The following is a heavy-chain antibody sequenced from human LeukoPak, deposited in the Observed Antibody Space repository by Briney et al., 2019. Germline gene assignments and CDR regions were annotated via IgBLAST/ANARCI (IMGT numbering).Heavy chain of an antibody. J-gene: IGHJ4*02. CDR1: GLTVSTNY. D-gene: IGHD3-10*01. V-gene: IGHV3-53*01. CDR3: AREGASSLVRGVIGY. CDR2: IYNGGTT. Sequence: GGPLRLSCAASGLTVSTNYMSWVRQAPGRGLEWVSVIYNGGTTYYADSVKGRFTISRDHSQNTLYLQMNSLRVEDTAVYYCAREGASSLVRGVIGYWGPGTLVTVSS.